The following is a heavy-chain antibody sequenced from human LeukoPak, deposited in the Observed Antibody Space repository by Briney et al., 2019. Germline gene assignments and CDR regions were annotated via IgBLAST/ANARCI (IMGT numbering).Heavy chain of an antibody. D-gene: IGHD2-15*01. J-gene: IGHJ4*02. CDR3: ARVVASTSIDS. CDR1: GGSFSAYY. Sequence: SETLSLTCGVYGGSFSAYYWSWIRQPPGKGLEWIGYIYYSGSTNYNPSLKSRVTISVDTSKNQLSLKLTSVTAADTALYYCARVVASTSIDSWGQGTLVTVSS. V-gene: IGHV4-59*08. CDR2: IYYSGST.